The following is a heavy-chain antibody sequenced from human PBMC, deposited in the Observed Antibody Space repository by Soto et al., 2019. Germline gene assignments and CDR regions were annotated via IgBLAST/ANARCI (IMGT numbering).Heavy chain of an antibody. Sequence: GGSLRLSCAASGFTFSGSPMHWVRQASGKGLEWVGRIRTKVNSYATAYAASVEGRFTISRDDSKNTAYLQMNSLRAEDTAVYYCAREGIAVAGATHYYYYYGMDVWVQGTTVTVSS. CDR1: GFTFSGSP. D-gene: IGHD6-19*01. CDR3: AREGIAVAGATHYYYYYGMDV. J-gene: IGHJ6*02. CDR2: IRTKVNSYAT. V-gene: IGHV3-73*01.